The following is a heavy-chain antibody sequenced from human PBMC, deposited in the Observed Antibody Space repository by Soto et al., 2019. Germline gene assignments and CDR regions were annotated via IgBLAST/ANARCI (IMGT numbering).Heavy chain of an antibody. CDR2: IYYSGST. V-gene: IGHV4-39*01. CDR1: GCSISSSSYY. J-gene: IGHJ6*02. Sequence: PSETLSLTCPVSGCSISSSSYYWGWIRQPPGKGLEWIGSIYYSGSTYYNPSLKSRVTISVDTSKNQFSLKLSSVTAADTAVYYCARQADRYGDGVYYYYGMGVWGQGTTVTVSS. CDR3: ARQADRYGDGVYYYYGMGV. D-gene: IGHD4-17*01.